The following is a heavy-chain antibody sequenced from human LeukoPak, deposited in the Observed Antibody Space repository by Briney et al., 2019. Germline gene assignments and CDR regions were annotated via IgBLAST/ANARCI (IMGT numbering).Heavy chain of an antibody. Sequence: SVKVSCKASGGTFSSYAINWVRQAPGQGLEWMGGIIPIFGTANYAQKFQGRVTIAADESTSTAYMEVSSLRSEDTAVYYCARGWVHDSGGRPTAYVYWGQGTLVTVSS. CDR1: GGTFSSYA. CDR3: ARGWVHDSGGRPTAYVY. J-gene: IGHJ4*02. V-gene: IGHV1-69*13. D-gene: IGHD3-22*01. CDR2: IIPIFGTA.